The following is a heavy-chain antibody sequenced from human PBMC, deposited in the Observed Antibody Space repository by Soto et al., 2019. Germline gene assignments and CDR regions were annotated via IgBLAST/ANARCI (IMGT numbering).Heavy chain of an antibody. Sequence: EVQLLDSWGDLVQPGGSLRLSWAASGFSLSNYAITWVLQAPGKGLDWVSGITGRADTTYYADSVKGRFIISRDNSKTTLNLQMNSLKAEDTALYYCAKDCSSSSCSVWHYWGQGTLVTVSS. J-gene: IGHJ4*02. V-gene: IGHV3-23*01. CDR1: GFSLSNYA. CDR3: AKDCSSSSCSVWHY. D-gene: IGHD2-2*01. CDR2: ITGRADTT.